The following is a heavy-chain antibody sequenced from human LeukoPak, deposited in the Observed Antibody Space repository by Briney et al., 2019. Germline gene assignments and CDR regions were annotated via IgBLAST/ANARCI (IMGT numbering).Heavy chain of an antibody. CDR3: ARGGTYDI. V-gene: IGHV3-7*01. Sequence: GGSLRLSCVASGFTFSMYWMTWFRQAPGKGLEWVANLKQDGSQTNYVDSVKGRSTISRDNAKKSLYLQMNSLRGEDTAVYYCARGGTYDIWGQGTRVTVSS. CDR1: GFTFSMYW. J-gene: IGHJ3*02. CDR2: LKQDGSQT.